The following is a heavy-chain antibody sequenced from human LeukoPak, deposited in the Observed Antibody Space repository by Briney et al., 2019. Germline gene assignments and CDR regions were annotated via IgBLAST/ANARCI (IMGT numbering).Heavy chain of an antibody. CDR2: IKQDGSDK. Sequence: PGGSLRLSYAASGFTFSSYWMTWVRQAPGEVLEWEATIKQDGSDKNYVDSVKGRFTISRDNAKNTPYLQMNSLRAEDTAVYYCARADGPYDFWSGSYYYMDVWGKGTTVTVSS. CDR1: GFTFSSYW. J-gene: IGHJ6*03. V-gene: IGHV3-7*01. CDR3: ARADGPYDFWSGSYYYMDV. D-gene: IGHD3-3*01.